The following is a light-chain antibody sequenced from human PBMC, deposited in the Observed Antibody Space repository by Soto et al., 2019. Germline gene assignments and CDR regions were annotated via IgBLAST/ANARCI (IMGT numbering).Light chain of an antibody. CDR3: QHPYSTPST. V-gene: IGKV1-39*01. Sequence: DIQMTQSRSPLSASVGARVTITCRGSQSISSYVKWYQQKPGIAPRLLIFAASNLQTGVPSRFSGRGSGTDFTLTISSLQPEDFGTYFCQHPYSTPSTLGPGTKVDLK. CDR1: QSISSY. CDR2: AAS. J-gene: IGKJ3*01.